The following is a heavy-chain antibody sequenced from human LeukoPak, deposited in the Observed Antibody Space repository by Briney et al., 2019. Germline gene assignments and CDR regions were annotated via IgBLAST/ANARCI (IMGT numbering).Heavy chain of an antibody. CDR2: INPNSGGT. J-gene: IGHJ5*02. Sequence: ASVKVSCKASGYTFTGYYMHWVRQAPGQGLEWMGWINPNSGGTNYAQKFQGRVTMTRNTSISTAYMELSSLRSEDTAVYYCARGSYYYDSSGYYWFDPWGQGTLVTVSS. V-gene: IGHV1-2*02. D-gene: IGHD3-22*01. CDR3: ARGSYYYDSSGYYWFDP. CDR1: GYTFTGYY.